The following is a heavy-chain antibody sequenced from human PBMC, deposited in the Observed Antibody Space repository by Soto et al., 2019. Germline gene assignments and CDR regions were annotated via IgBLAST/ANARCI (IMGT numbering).Heavy chain of an antibody. CDR2: IHPSGQPI. Sequence: LRLSCAASGFTFSTSEMYWVRQAPGKGLEWVSYIHPSGQPIFYADSVRGRFTISRDNAKNSLYLQMNSLRAEDSAVYYCARRDSRWGQGTVVTVSS. D-gene: IGHD3-22*01. J-gene: IGHJ3*01. CDR1: GFTFSTSE. V-gene: IGHV3-48*03. CDR3: ARRDSR.